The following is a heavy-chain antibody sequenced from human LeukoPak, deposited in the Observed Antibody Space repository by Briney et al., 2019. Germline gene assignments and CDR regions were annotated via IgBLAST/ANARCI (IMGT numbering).Heavy chain of an antibody. CDR1: GGSISSYD. V-gene: IGHV4-34*01. CDR2: INHSGST. Sequence: SETLSLTCTVSGGSISSYDWSWIRQPPGKGLEWIGEINHSGSTNYNPSLKSRVTISVDTSKNQFSLKLSSVTAADTAVYYCARGLEYGDYFDYWGQGTLVTVSS. CDR3: ARGLEYGDYFDY. D-gene: IGHD4-17*01. J-gene: IGHJ4*02.